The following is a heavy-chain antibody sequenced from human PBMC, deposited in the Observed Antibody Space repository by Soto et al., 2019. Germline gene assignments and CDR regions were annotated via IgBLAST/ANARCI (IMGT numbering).Heavy chain of an antibody. CDR3: ATAKLAKIEAADHYYYCGMDV. Sequence: XESLKVSCKASGYSFTSYWISLVLQMPGKGLEWMGIIFPGDSDTNYSPSFQGQVTISADKSISTAYLQWSSLKASDTAMYYCATAKLAKIEAADHYYYCGMDVWGQGTTVTVSS. CDR2: IFPGDSDT. J-gene: IGHJ6*02. V-gene: IGHV5-10-1*04. CDR1: GYSFTSYW. D-gene: IGHD6-13*01.